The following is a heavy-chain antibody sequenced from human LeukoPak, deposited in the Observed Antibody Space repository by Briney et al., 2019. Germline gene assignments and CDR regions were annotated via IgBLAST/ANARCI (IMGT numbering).Heavy chain of an antibody. CDR3: AKNSPRGRDYDSSGYPPYFDY. V-gene: IGHV3-21*01. J-gene: IGHJ4*02. D-gene: IGHD3-22*01. CDR1: GFAFSSYS. CDR2: ISSSSSYI. Sequence: NPGGSLRLSCAASGFAFSSYSMNWVRQAPGKGLEWVSSISSSSSYIYYADSVKGRFTISRDNSKNTLYLQMNSLRAEDTAVYYCAKNSPRGRDYDSSGYPPYFDYWGQGTLVTVSS.